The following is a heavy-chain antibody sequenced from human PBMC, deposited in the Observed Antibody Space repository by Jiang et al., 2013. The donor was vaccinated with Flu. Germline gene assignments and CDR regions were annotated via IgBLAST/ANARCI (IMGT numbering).Heavy chain of an antibody. Sequence: GLVKPSETLSLTCTVSGGSISSYYWSWIRQPPGKGLEWIGYIYYSGSTNXNPSLKSRVTISVDTSKNQFSLKLSSVTAADTAVYYCARSCSGGSCYLWFDPWGQGTLVTVSS. CDR3: ARSCSGGSCYLWFDP. V-gene: IGHV4-59*01. D-gene: IGHD2-15*01. J-gene: IGHJ5*02. CDR1: GGSISSYY. CDR2: IYYSGST.